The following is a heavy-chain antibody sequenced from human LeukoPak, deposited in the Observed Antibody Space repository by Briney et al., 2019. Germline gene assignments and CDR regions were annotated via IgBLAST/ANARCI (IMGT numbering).Heavy chain of an antibody. CDR1: GFIFSSYA. J-gene: IGHJ4*02. CDR3: ARGTLGAWGW. Sequence: GGSLRLSCAASGFIFSSYAMSWVRQAPGKGLEWVSSISSSSNYIHYADSVKGRFTISRDNAKNSLYLQMNSLRAEDTAVYFCARGTLGAWGWWGQGTLVTVSA. CDR2: ISSSSNYI. D-gene: IGHD6-19*01. V-gene: IGHV3-21*01.